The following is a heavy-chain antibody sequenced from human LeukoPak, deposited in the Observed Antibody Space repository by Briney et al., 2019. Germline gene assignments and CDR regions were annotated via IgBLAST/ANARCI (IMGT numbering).Heavy chain of an antibody. J-gene: IGHJ4*02. V-gene: IGHV1-2*04. D-gene: IGHD3-22*01. CDR2: INPNSGGT. Sequence: ASVKVSCKASGYTFTGYYMHWVRQAPGQGLEWMGRINPNSGGTNYAQKFQGWVTMTRDTSISTAYMELSRLRSDDTAVYYCARGNKHYYDSSGYYRDYWGQGTLVTVSS. CDR3: ARGNKHYYDSSGYYRDY. CDR1: GYTFTGYY.